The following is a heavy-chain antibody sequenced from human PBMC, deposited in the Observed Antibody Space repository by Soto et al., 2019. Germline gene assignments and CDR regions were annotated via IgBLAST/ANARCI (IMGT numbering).Heavy chain of an antibody. CDR3: AREKTSYGMDV. Sequence: QVQLVQSGAEVKKPGASVKVSCKASGYTFSSYDINWVRQATGQGLVRMGWMNPNSGNTGYAQKFQGRVTMTRNTSISTAYLELSSLSSEDTAVYYCAREKTSYGMDVWGQGTTVTVSS. V-gene: IGHV1-8*01. J-gene: IGHJ6*02. CDR2: MNPNSGNT. CDR1: GYTFSSYD.